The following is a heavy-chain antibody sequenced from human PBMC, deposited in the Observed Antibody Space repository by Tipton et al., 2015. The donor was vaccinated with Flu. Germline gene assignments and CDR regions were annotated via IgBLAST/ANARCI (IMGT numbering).Heavy chain of an antibody. J-gene: IGHJ3*02. Sequence: TLSLTCAVYGGSFSGYYWSWIRQPPGKGLEWIGEINHSGSTNYNPSLKSRVTISVDTSKNQFSLKLSSVTAADTAVYYCARDGHYYYDSSGVLDAFDIWGQGTMVTVSS. V-gene: IGHV4-34*01. D-gene: IGHD3-22*01. CDR2: INHSGST. CDR1: GGSFSGYY. CDR3: ARDGHYYYDSSGVLDAFDI.